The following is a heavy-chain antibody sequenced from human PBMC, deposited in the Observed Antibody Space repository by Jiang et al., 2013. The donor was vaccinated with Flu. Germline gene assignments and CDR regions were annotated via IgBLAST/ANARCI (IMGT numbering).Heavy chain of an antibody. D-gene: IGHD3-3*01. V-gene: IGHV4-59*01. Sequence: PGLVKPSETLSLTCTVSGGSISSYYWSWIRQPPGKGLEWIGYIYYSGSTNYNPSLKSRVTISVDTSKNQFSLKLSSVTAADTAVYYCARRPAGMGWYYFDYWGQGTLVTVSS. CDR2: IYYSGST. CDR1: GGSISSYY. J-gene: IGHJ4*02. CDR3: ARRPAGMGWYYFDY.